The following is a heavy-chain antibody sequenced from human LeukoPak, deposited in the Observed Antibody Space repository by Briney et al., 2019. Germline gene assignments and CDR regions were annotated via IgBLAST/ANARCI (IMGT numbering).Heavy chain of an antibody. D-gene: IGHD6-6*01. CDR3: AKDPEYSSSYLFDY. V-gene: IGHV3-23*01. Sequence: GGSLRLSCAASGFTFSSYAMSWVRQAPGKGLEWVSAISGSGGSTYCADSVKGRFTISRDNSKNTLYLQMNSLRAEDTAVYYCAKDPEYSSSYLFDYWGQGTLVTVSS. CDR2: ISGSGGST. CDR1: GFTFSSYA. J-gene: IGHJ4*02.